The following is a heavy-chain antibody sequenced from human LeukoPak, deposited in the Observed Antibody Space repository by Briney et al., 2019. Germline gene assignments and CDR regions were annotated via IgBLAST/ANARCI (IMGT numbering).Heavy chain of an antibody. V-gene: IGHV3-23*01. CDR3: AKALRYCYEKPPLDY. D-gene: IGHD3-22*01. CDR2: ISGSGGST. J-gene: IGHJ4*02. CDR1: GFTFSSYA. Sequence: SGGSLRLSCAASGFTFSSYAMNWVRQAPGKGLEWVSGISGSGGSTYYADSVKGRFTISRDNSKNTLYLQMNSLRAEDTAVYYCAKALRYCYEKPPLDYWGQGTLVTVSS.